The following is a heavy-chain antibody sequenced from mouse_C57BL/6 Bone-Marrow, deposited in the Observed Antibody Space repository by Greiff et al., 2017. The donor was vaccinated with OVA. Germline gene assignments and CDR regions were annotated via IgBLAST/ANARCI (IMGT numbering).Heavy chain of an antibody. J-gene: IGHJ2*01. Sequence: VQLQQPGAELVMPGASVKLSCKASGYTFTSYWMHWVKQRPGQGLEWIGEIDPSDSYTNYNQKFKGKSTLTVDKSSSTAYMQLSSLTSEDCAVYYCARGVGDYDGGGFDHWGQGTTLTVSS. CDR2: IDPSDSYT. CDR1: GYTFTSYW. D-gene: IGHD2-4*01. V-gene: IGHV1-69*01. CDR3: ARGVGDYDGGGFDH.